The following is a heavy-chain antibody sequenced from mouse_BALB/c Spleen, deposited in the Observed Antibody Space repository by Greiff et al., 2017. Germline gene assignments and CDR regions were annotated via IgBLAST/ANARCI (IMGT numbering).Heavy chain of an antibody. CDR2: ISSGSSTI. D-gene: IGHD1-2*01. V-gene: IGHV5-17*02. CDR1: GFTFSSFG. J-gene: IGHJ3*01. Sequence: EVNLVESGGGLVQPGGSRKLSCAASGFTFSSFGMHWVRQAPEKGLEWVAYISSGSSTIYYADTVKGRFTISRDNPKNTLFLQMTSLRSEDTTMYYCARGTTATAWFAYWGQGTLVTVSA. CDR3: ARGTTATAWFAY.